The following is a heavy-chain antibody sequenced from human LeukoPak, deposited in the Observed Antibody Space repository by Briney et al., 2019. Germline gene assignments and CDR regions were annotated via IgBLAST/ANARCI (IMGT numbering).Heavy chain of an antibody. D-gene: IGHD7-27*01. CDR2: IRYDGSNGSNK. V-gene: IGHV3-30*02. CDR3: AKDLTGDLPEVVGY. CDR1: GFTFSSYG. Sequence: GGSLRLSCAASGFTFSSYGMHWVRQAPGKGLEWVAFIRYDGSNGSNKYYADSVKGRFTISRDNSKNTLYLQMNSLRAEDTALYYCAKDLTGDLPEVVGYWGQGTLVTVSS. J-gene: IGHJ4*02.